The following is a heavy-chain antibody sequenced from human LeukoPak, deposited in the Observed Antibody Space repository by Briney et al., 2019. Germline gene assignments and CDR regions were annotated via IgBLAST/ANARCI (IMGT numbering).Heavy chain of an antibody. D-gene: IGHD6-25*01. J-gene: IGHJ4*02. CDR1: GFTFRIYE. CDR3: ARTVYDLRGQRLIPGLDY. V-gene: IGHV3-48*03. CDR2: IGTIISTT. Sequence: PGGSLRLSCAASGFTFRIYEMNWVRQAPGKGLEWVSYIGTIISTTYYADSVKGRFTVSRDDAKGSLYLQMSSLRAEDTAVYYCARTVYDLRGQRLIPGLDYWGQGTLVTVSS.